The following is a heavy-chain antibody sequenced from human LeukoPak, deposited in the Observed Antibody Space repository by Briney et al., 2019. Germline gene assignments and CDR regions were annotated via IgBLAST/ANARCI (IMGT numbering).Heavy chain of an antibody. D-gene: IGHD1-26*01. V-gene: IGHV3-20*04. Sequence: GALRLSCAASGFTFDDYGMSWVRQAPGKGLEWVSGINWNGGSTGYADSVKGRFTISRDNAKNSLYLQMNSLRAEDTAVYYCARVGRSYYTPCDYWGQGTLVTVSS. CDR3: ARVGRSYYTPCDY. CDR2: INWNGGST. CDR1: GFTFDDYG. J-gene: IGHJ4*02.